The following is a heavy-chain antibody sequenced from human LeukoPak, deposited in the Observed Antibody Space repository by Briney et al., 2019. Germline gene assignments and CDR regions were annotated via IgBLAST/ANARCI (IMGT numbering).Heavy chain of an antibody. J-gene: IGHJ6*02. D-gene: IGHD3-10*01. V-gene: IGHV3-7*01. CDR1: GFTFGKYW. Sequence: PGGSLRLSCVASGFTFGKYWMSWVRQAPGKGLEWVANIRQDGSAKYYLDSVKGRFTISRDNAKNSLYLQMNSLRAEDTAVYSCTRDRQGPKLYEMHVWGQGTTVTVSS. CDR3: TRDRQGPKLYEMHV. CDR2: IRQDGSAK.